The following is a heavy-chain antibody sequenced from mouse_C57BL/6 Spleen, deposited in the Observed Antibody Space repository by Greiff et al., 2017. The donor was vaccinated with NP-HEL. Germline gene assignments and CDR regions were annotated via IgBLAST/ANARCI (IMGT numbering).Heavy chain of an antibody. CDR2: ISSGGDYI. Sequence: EVKLMESGEGLVKPGGSLKLSCAASGFTFSSYAMSWVRQTPEKRLEWVAYISSGGDYIYYADTVKGRFTISRDNARKTLYLQMNSLKSEDTAIYYCTREDYYSNYFDYWGQGTTLTVSS. CDR3: TREDYYSNYFDY. J-gene: IGHJ2*01. D-gene: IGHD2-5*01. V-gene: IGHV5-9-1*02. CDR1: GFTFSSYA.